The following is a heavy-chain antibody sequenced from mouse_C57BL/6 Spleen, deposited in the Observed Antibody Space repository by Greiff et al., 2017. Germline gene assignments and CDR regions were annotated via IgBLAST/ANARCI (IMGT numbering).Heavy chain of an antibody. CDR2: ISYDGSN. V-gene: IGHV3-6*01. CDR3: ARESLRDAMDY. CDR1: GYSITSGYY. D-gene: IGHD1-1*01. Sequence: EVQLQESGPGLVKPSQSLSLTCSVTGYSITSGYYWNWIRQFPGNKLEWMGYISYDGSNNYNPSLKNRISITRDTSKNQFFLKLNSVTTEDTATYYCARESLRDAMDYWGQGTSVTVSS. J-gene: IGHJ4*01.